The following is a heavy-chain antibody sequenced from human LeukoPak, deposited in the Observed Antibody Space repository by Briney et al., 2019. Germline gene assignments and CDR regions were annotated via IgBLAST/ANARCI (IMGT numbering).Heavy chain of an antibody. J-gene: IGHJ4*02. CDR1: GYTFTGYY. D-gene: IGHD5-18*01. CDR3: ANGYNYGLDY. V-gene: IGHV1-69*06. Sequence: ASVKVSCKASGYTFTGYYMHWVRQAPGQGLEWMGGIIPIFGTANYAQKFQGRVTITADKSTSTAYMELSSLRSEDTAVYYCANGYNYGLDYWGQGTLVTVSS. CDR2: IIPIFGTA.